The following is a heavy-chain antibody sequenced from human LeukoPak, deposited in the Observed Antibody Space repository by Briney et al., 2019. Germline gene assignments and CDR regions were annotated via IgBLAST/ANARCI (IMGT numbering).Heavy chain of an antibody. CDR3: ASGYSSSWYSPERN. Sequence: GGSLRLSCAASGFTFSDAWMSWVRQAPGKGLEWVSLIHSGGTTYYVDSVKGRFTISRDTSKNTLYLQMNSLRAEDTAVYYCASGYSSSWYSPERNWGQGTLVTVSS. CDR1: GFTFSDAW. CDR2: IHSGGTT. V-gene: IGHV3-66*01. D-gene: IGHD6-13*01. J-gene: IGHJ4*02.